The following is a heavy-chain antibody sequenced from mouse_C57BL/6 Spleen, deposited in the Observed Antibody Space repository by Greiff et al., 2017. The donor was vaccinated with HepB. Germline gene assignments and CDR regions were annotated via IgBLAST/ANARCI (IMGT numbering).Heavy chain of an antibody. D-gene: IGHD2-3*01. Sequence: VQLQQPGAELVKPGASVKLSCKASGYTFTSYWMQWVKQRPGQGLEWIGEIDPSDSYTNYNQKFKGKATLTVDTSSSTAYMQLSSLTSEDSAVYYCARLYDGYYFDYWGQGTTLTVSS. CDR3: ARLYDGYYFDY. V-gene: IGHV1-50*01. CDR1: GYTFTSYW. J-gene: IGHJ2*01. CDR2: IDPSDSYT.